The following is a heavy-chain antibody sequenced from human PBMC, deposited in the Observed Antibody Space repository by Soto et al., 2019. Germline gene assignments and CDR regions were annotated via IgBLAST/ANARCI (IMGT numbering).Heavy chain of an antibody. D-gene: IGHD2-15*01. CDR3: AGGQYYFDY. J-gene: IGHJ4*02. V-gene: IGHV3-30*03. CDR2: ISYEGSNK. CDR1: GFPFSSYG. Sequence: QVQLVESGGGVVQSGTSLRLSCAASGFPFSSYGMHWVRQAPGKGLEWVAQISYEGSNKFYADSVKGRFPISRDNSKNTLYLQIISLRAEDTAVYYCAGGQYYFDYCGQGTVVSVSS.